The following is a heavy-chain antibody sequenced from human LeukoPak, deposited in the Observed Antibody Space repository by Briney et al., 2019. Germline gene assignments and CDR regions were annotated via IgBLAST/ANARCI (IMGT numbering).Heavy chain of an antibody. CDR1: GFTFSSYA. V-gene: IGHV3-23*01. J-gene: IGHJ4*02. CDR2: ISGSGGST. Sequence: GGSLRLSCAASGFTFSSYAMSRVRQAPGKGLEWVSAISGSGGSTYYADSVKGRFTISRDNSKNTLYLQMNSQRAEDTAVYYCAKFVSASLEWLLSGDYWGQGTLVTVSS. CDR3: AKFVSASLEWLLSGDY. D-gene: IGHD3-3*01.